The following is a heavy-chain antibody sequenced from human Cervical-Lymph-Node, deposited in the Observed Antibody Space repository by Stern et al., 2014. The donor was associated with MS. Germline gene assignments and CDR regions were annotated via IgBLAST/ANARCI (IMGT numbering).Heavy chain of an antibody. V-gene: IGHV3-33*01. CDR3: ARKIPDYYYYAMDV. J-gene: IGHJ6*02. CDR2: IWYDGSQK. D-gene: IGHD2-2*02. Sequence: VQLVESGGGVVQPGGSQRLSCTASGFTFEDYAMEWVRQVPGKGLEWVAMIWYDGSQKYYGDSVRGRFSVSRDNSRNTLYLQMKSLSLEDTAVYYCARKIPDYYYYAMDVWGQGTTDTVSS. CDR1: GFTFEDYA.